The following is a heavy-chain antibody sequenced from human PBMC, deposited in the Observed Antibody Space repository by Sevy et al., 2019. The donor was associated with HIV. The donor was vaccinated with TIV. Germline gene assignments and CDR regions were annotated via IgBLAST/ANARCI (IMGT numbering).Heavy chain of an antibody. CDR1: GFTFSSYE. J-gene: IGHJ4*02. Sequence: GGSLRLSCAASGFTFSSYEMNWVRQAPGKGLEWVSYISSSGSTIYYADSVKGRFTISRDNAKNSLYLQMNSLRAEDTAVYYCATSPGIAVAGTLHPGDYWGQGTLVTVSS. CDR2: ISSSGSTI. D-gene: IGHD6-19*01. V-gene: IGHV3-48*03. CDR3: ATSPGIAVAGTLHPGDY.